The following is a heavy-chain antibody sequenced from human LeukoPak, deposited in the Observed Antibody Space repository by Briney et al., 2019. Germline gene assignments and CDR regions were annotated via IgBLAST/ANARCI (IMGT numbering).Heavy chain of an antibody. CDR1: ECTVRGNC. CDR2: IDGSDGAI. D-gene: IGHD3-22*01. J-gene: IGHJ4*02. CDR3: VRAYRRGYSDDFDY. Sequence: GATLRIYSSGPECTVRGNCMDWFGRALGKGKEWLSYIDGSDGAIYYADSVRGRFTISRDNAKNSLYLQMNSLRGEDTAVYYCVRAYRRGYSDDFDYWGQGTLVTVSS. V-gene: IGHV3-11*01.